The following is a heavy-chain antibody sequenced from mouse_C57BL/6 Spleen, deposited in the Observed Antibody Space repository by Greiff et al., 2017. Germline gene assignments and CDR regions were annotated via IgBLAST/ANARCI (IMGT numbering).Heavy chain of an antibody. CDR3: TKTYYSNSFAY. V-gene: IGHV14-4*01. CDR1: GFNIKDDY. Sequence: VQLQQSGAELVRPGASVKLSCTASGFNIKDDYMHWVKQRPEQGLEWIGWIDPENGDTEYASKFQGKATITADTSSNTAYLQLSSLTSEDTAVYYCTKTYYSNSFAYWGQGTLVTVSA. CDR2: IDPENGDT. J-gene: IGHJ3*01. D-gene: IGHD2-5*01.